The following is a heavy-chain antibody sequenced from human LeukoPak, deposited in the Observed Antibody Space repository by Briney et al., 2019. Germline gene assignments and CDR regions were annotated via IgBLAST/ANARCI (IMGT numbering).Heavy chain of an antibody. CDR1: GFSFSDFW. CDR2: IRGDGYDT. D-gene: IGHD1-14*01. CDR3: ARTGAMDAFDI. J-gene: IGHJ3*02. Sequence: GGSLRLSCTASGFSFSDFWMHWVRQVPGKGLVWVSRIRGDGYDTNYADSVRGRFTISRDNAKNSLYLQMNSLRAEDTAVYYCARTGAMDAFDIWGQGTMVTVSS. V-gene: IGHV3-74*01.